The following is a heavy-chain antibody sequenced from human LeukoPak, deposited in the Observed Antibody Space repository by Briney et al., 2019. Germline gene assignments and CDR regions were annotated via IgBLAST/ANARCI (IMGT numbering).Heavy chain of an antibody. Sequence: ASVKVSCKASGYTFTSYGISWVRQAPGQGLEWMGWISAYNGNTNYAQKPQGRVTMTTDTSTSTAYMELRSLRSDDTAVYYCARVIVVVVAAYHFDYWGQGTLVTVSS. J-gene: IGHJ4*02. CDR2: ISAYNGNT. D-gene: IGHD2-15*01. CDR1: GYTFTSYG. V-gene: IGHV1-18*01. CDR3: ARVIVVVVAAYHFDY.